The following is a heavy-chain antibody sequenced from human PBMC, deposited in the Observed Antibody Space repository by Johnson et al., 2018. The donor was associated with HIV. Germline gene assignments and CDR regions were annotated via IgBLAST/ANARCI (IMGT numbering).Heavy chain of an antibody. D-gene: IGHD4-23*01. J-gene: IGHJ3*02. CDR3: AGGRGWVTLNAFDM. V-gene: IGHV3-20*04. Sequence: EKLVESGGGVERPGGSLRLSCVGSGFSFDEYGMSWVRQVPGKGLEWISYISSGGSTGYADSVKGRFTISRDNAKNSLYLQMNRLRADDTAVYYCAGGRGWVTLNAFDMWGQGTLVTVSS. CDR2: ISSGGST. CDR1: GFSFDEYG.